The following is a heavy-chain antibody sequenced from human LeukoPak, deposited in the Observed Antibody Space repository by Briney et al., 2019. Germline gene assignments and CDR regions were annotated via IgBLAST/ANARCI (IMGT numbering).Heavy chain of an antibody. CDR3: ASTLVVVDAFDI. CDR1: GYTFTRYD. V-gene: IGHV1-8*01. D-gene: IGHD3-22*01. Sequence: ASVKVSCKASGYTFTRYDINWVRQATGQGLEWMGWMNPNSGNTGYAQKFQGRVTMTRNTSISTAYMELSSLRSEDTAVYYCASTLVVVDAFDIWGQGTMVTVSS. J-gene: IGHJ3*02. CDR2: MNPNSGNT.